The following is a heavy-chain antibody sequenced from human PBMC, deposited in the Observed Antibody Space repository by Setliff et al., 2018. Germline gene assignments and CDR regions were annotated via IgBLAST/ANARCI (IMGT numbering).Heavy chain of an antibody. CDR2: IKQDGSEK. V-gene: IGHV3-7*01. CDR1: GFTFSSYW. CDR3: ARETAVAGQYYFDY. Sequence: GGSLRLSCAASGFTFSSYWMSWVRQAPGKGLEWVANIKQDGSEKYYADSVKGRFTVSRDNAKNTLYLQMNSLRADDTAVYYCARETAVAGQYYFDYCGQGTLVTVSS. D-gene: IGHD6-19*01. J-gene: IGHJ4*02.